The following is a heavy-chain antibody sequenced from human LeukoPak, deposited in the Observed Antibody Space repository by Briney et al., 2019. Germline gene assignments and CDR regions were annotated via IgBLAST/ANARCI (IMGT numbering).Heavy chain of an antibody. CDR1: GFTFSSYA. CDR2: ISYDGSNK. Sequence: RGSLRLSCAASGFTFSSYAMHWVRQAPGKGLEWMAVISYDGSNKYYADSVKGRFTISRDNSKNTLYLQMNSLRAEDTAVYYCAREINYGDYGVDYWGQGTLVTVSS. J-gene: IGHJ4*02. CDR3: AREINYGDYGVDY. V-gene: IGHV3-30-3*01. D-gene: IGHD4-17*01.